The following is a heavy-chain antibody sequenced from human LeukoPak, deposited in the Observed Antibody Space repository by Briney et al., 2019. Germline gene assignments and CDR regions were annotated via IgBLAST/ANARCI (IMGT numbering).Heavy chain of an antibody. CDR2: INRDGSGK. J-gene: IGHJ5*02. V-gene: IGHV3-7*04. D-gene: IGHD1-1*01. CDR3: ARVQTGTTNWFDP. Sequence: GESLRLSCAATGFTLSTYWMSWVRQAPGKGLEWVANINRDGSGKYYVDSVRGRFTISRDNAKNSLYLQMNSLRAEDTAVYYCARVQTGTTNWFDPWGQGTLVTVSS. CDR1: GFTLSTYW.